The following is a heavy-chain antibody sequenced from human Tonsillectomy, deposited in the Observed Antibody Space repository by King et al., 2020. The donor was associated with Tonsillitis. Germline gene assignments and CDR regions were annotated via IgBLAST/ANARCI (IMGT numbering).Heavy chain of an antibody. V-gene: IGHV3-23*04. Sequence: VQLVESGGGLVQPGGSLRLSCVASGFIFSTYAMNWVRQAPGKGLEWVSGISGGGDNTHYADSVKGRFTISRDNFKNTVYLRINSLRAEDTAVYYCAKDWTTVTTLTDAFDFWGQGTMVTVSS. CDR2: ISGGGDNT. D-gene: IGHD4-17*01. J-gene: IGHJ3*01. CDR3: AKDWTTVTTLTDAFDF. CDR1: GFIFSTYA.